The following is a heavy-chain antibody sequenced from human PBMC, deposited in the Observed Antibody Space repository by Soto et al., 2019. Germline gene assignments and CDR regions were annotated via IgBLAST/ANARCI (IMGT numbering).Heavy chain of an antibody. D-gene: IGHD3-3*01. CDR3: ARSPRVFWRGYYREYYYYGMDV. CDR1: GYTFTSYA. J-gene: IGHJ6*02. CDR2: IIPIFGTA. Sequence: GASVKVSCKASGYTFTSYAISWVRQAPGQGLEWMGGIIPIFGTANYAQKFQGRVTITADESTSTAYMELSSLRSEDTAVYYCARSPRVFWRGYYREYYYYGMDVWGQGTTVTVSS. V-gene: IGHV1-69*13.